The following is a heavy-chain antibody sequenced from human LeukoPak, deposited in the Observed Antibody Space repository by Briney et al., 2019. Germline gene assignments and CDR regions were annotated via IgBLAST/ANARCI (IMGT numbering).Heavy chain of an antibody. D-gene: IGHD3-9*01. CDR3: ARDVLRYFDWFPYFDY. CDR2: ISSSSSYI. Sequence: GGSLRLSCAASGFTFSSYSMNWVRQAPGKGLEWVSSISSSSSYIYYADSVKGRLTISGDNAKNSLYLQMNSLRAEDTAVYYCARDVLRYFDWFPYFDYWGQGTLVTVSS. J-gene: IGHJ4*02. V-gene: IGHV3-21*01. CDR1: GFTFSSYS.